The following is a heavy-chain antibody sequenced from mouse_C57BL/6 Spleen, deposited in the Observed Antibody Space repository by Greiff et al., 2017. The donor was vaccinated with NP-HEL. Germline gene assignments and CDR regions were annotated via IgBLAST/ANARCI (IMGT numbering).Heavy chain of an antibody. Sequence: EVMLVESGEGLVKPGGSLKLSCAASGFTFSSYAMSWVRQTPEKRLEWVAYISSGGDYIYYADTVKGRFTISRDNARNTLYLQMSSLKSEDTAMYYCTRGGYDGPGFAYWGQGTLVTVSA. CDR3: TRGGYDGPGFAY. CDR1: GFTFSSYA. J-gene: IGHJ3*01. V-gene: IGHV5S21*01. CDR2: ISSGGDYI. D-gene: IGHD2-3*01.